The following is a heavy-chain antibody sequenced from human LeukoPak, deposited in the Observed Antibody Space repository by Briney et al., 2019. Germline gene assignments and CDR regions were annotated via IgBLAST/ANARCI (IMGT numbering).Heavy chain of an antibody. V-gene: IGHV7-4-1*02. D-gene: IGHD3-9*01. J-gene: IGHJ6*04. CDR1: GYTFTSYT. CDR3: ARAYDILTGSMDV. Sequence: ASVKVSCKASGYTFTSYTINWVRQAPGQGLEWMGWINTNAGIPTYAQGFTGRFVFSLDTSVSTAYLRISSLKAEDTAVYYCARAYDILTGSMDVWGKGTTVTVSS. CDR2: INTNAGIP.